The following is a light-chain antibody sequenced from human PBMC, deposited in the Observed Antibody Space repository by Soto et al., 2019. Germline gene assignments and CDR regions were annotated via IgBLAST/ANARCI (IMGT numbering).Light chain of an antibody. CDR3: LQYASPLYT. J-gene: IGKJ2*01. Sequence: LLTQSPGTLSLSPGERATLSCRASQSLSSSFLAWYQKKPGLAPRLLLYGASNRATGIPDRFSGSGSGTDFTLSISRLEPEDFAVYFCLQYASPLYTFGQGTKLEIK. V-gene: IGKV3-20*01. CDR1: QSLSSSF. CDR2: GAS.